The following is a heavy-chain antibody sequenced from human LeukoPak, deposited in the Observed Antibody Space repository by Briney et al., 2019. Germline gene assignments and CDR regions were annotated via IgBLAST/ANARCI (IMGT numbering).Heavy chain of an antibody. D-gene: IGHD6-13*01. CDR3: ARESDVSIAAAFDY. V-gene: IGHV3-21*01. Sequence: PGGSLRLSCAASGFTFSSYGMNWVRQAPGKGLEWVSSISSSSSYIYYADSVKGRFTISRDNAKNSLYLQMNSLRAEDTAVYYCARESDVSIAAAFDYWGQGTLVTVSS. CDR2: ISSSSSYI. CDR1: GFTFSSYG. J-gene: IGHJ4*02.